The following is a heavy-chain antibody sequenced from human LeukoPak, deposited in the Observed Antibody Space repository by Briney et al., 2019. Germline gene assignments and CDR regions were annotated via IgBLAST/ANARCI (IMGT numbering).Heavy chain of an antibody. CDR3: AREAGDIPDI. CDR1: GFTFSSYA. D-gene: IGHD2-2*02. J-gene: IGHJ3*02. CDR2: ISYDGSNK. V-gene: IGHV3-30-3*01. Sequence: GRSLRLSCEASGFTFSSYAMHWVRQAPGQGLEWVAVISYDGSNKYYADSVKGRFTISTDNSKNTLYLQLNSLRAEDTAVYYCAREAGDIPDIWGQGTMVTVSS.